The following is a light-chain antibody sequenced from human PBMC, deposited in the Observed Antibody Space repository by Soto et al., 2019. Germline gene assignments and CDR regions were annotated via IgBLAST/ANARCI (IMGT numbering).Light chain of an antibody. CDR1: QSVSSY. J-gene: IGKJ2*01. CDR2: DAS. V-gene: IGKV3-11*01. Sequence: EIVLTQSPATLSLSPGERATLSCRASQSVSSYLAWNQQKPGQAPRLLIYDASNRATGIPARFGGSGSGTDFTLTISSLEPEDFAVYYCQQRSNWPLYTFGQGTKLEIK. CDR3: QQRSNWPLYT.